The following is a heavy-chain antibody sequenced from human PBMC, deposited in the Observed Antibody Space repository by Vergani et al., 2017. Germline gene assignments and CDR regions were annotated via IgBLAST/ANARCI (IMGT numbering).Heavy chain of an antibody. CDR3: AKIYSSSWYRVGAFDI. D-gene: IGHD6-13*01. J-gene: IGHJ3*02. V-gene: IGHV3-23*01. Sequence: EVQLLESGGGLVQPGGSLRLSCAASGFTFSSYAMSWVRQAPGKGLEWVSAISGSGGSTYYADSVKGRFTISRDNSKNTLYLQMNSLRAEDTAVYYCAKIYSSSWYRVGAFDIWGQGTTVTVSS. CDR2: ISGSGGST. CDR1: GFTFSSYA.